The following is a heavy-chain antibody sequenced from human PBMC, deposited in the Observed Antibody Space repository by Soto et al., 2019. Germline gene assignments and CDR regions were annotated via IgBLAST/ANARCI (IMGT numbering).Heavy chain of an antibody. J-gene: IGHJ5*02. D-gene: IGHD6-13*01. CDR2: IYPGDSDT. CDR1: GYSFTSYW. V-gene: IGHV5-51*01. CDR3: ARPLEGGSSWFFDP. Sequence: KISCKGSGYSFTSYWIGWVRQTPGKGLEWMWIIYPGDSDTRYSPSFQGQVTISADMSISTAYLQWSSLKASDTAMYYCARPLEGGSSWFFDPWGQGTLVTVSS.